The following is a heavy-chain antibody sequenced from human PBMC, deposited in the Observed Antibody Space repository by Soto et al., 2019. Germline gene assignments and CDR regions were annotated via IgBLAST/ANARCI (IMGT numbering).Heavy chain of an antibody. D-gene: IGHD3-10*01. CDR2: ISTGGPSI. Sequence: EVQLVESGGGLVKPGESLRLSCAASGFTFNTYSMNWVRQAPGKGLEWVSSISTGGPSIVYADSVRGRFSISRDNTNNSLYLQMNSLRAEDTAVYYCARHHFGSSSDYWGHGTLVTVSS. CDR1: GFTFNTYS. CDR3: ARHHFGSSSDY. V-gene: IGHV3-21*01. J-gene: IGHJ4*01.